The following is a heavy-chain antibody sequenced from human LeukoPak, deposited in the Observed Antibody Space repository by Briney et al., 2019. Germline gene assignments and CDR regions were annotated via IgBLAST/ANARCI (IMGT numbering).Heavy chain of an antibody. D-gene: IGHD6-19*01. CDR3: ARPGFPHPVAVNPLDY. J-gene: IGHJ4*02. V-gene: IGHV1-69*05. CDR1: GGTFSSYA. Sequence: SVKVSCKASGGTFSSYAISWVRQAPGQGLEWMGGIIPIFGTANYAQKFQGRVTITRDTSASTAYMELSRLRSEDTAVYYCARPGFPHPVAVNPLDYWGQGTLVTVSS. CDR2: IIPIFGTA.